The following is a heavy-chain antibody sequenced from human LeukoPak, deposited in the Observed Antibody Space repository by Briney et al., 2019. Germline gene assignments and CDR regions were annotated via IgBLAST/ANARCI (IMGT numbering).Heavy chain of an antibody. CDR1: GFTFSDYY. D-gene: IGHD5-12*01. Sequence: GGSLRLSCAASGFTFSDYYMSWIRQAPGKGLEWVAVISYDGSNQYYADSVKGRFTISRDNSKNTLYLQMSSLRAEDTAVYYCAKARPWISKLDYWGQGTLVTVSS. V-gene: IGHV3-30*18. CDR3: AKARPWISKLDY. J-gene: IGHJ4*02. CDR2: ISYDGSNQ.